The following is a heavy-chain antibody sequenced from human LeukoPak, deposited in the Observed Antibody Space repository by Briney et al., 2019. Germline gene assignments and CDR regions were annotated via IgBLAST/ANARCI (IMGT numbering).Heavy chain of an antibody. CDR2: ISSSSSTI. CDR3: ARDSAYSNSLRSYYYMDV. V-gene: IGHV3-48*01. D-gene: IGHD4-11*01. CDR1: GFTFSSYA. J-gene: IGHJ6*03. Sequence: GGSLRLSCAASGFTFSSYAMSWVRQAPGKGLEWVSYISSSSSTIHYADSVKGRFTISRDNAKKSLYLQMNSLRVEDTAVYYCARDSAYSNSLRSYYYMDVWGKGTTVTVSS.